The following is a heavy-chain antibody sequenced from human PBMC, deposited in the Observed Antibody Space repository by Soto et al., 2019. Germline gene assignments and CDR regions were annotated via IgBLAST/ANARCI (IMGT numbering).Heavy chain of an antibody. J-gene: IGHJ3*02. CDR1: GFTFSSYS. CDR3: ASGEGLRSSGGVDI. V-gene: IGHV3-48*01. D-gene: IGHD3-10*02. CDR2: ISSSSSTI. Sequence: GGSLRLSCAASGFTFSSYSMNWVRQAPGKGLEWVSYISSSSSTIYYADSVKGRFTISRDNAKNSLYLQMNSLRAEDTAVYYCASGEGLRSSGGVDIWGQGTMVTVSS.